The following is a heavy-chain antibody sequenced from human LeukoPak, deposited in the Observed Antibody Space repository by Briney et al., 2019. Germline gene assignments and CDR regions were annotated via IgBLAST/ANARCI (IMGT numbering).Heavy chain of an antibody. CDR2: IYHSGST. J-gene: IGHJ4*02. D-gene: IGHD3-22*01. CDR3: ARVVYDSSGYKFDY. CDR1: GGSISSSNW. Sequence: PSETLSLTCAVSGGSISSSNWWSWVRQSPGKGLEWIGEIYHSGSTNYNPSLKSRLIVSVDKSRNQFSLKLNSVTAADTAVYYCARVVYDSSGYKFDYRGQGTLVTVSS. V-gene: IGHV4-4*02.